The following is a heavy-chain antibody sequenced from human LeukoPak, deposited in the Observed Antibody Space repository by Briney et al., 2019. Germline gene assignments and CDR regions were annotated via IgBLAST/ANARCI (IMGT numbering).Heavy chain of an antibody. CDR1: GFTFSSYS. V-gene: IGHV3-21*01. CDR3: ARDMVLPRGVYYDFWSGSLPYMDV. CDR2: ISSSSSYI. J-gene: IGHJ6*03. D-gene: IGHD3-3*01. Sequence: GSLRLSCAASGFTFSSYSMNWVRQAPGKGLEWVSSISSSSSYIYYADSVKGRFTISRDNAKNSLYLQMNSLRAEDTAVYYCARDMVLPRGVYYDFWSGSLPYMDVWGKGTTVTVSS.